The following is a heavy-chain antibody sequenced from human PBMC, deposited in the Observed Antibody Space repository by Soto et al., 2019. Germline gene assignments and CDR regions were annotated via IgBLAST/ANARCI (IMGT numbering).Heavy chain of an antibody. J-gene: IGHJ4*02. D-gene: IGHD3-10*01. Sequence: QVQLQQWGAGLLKPSETLSLTCAVYGGSFSGYYWTWIRQPPGTGLEWIGEINHSGSTNYNPSLKSRVTISVDTSKNQFSLKLTSVTAADTAVYYCARDKITVLFDYGGQGTLVTVSS. CDR2: INHSGST. V-gene: IGHV4-34*01. CDR1: GGSFSGYY. CDR3: ARDKITVLFDY.